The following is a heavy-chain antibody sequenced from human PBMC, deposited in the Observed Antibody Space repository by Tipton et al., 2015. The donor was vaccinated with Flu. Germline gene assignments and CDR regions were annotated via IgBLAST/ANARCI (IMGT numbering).Heavy chain of an antibody. V-gene: IGHV4-38-2*02. CDR2: IHRSGNG. CDR3: ARDPSLGMPDYFDS. J-gene: IGHJ4*02. CDR1: GDSIGYPYF. D-gene: IGHD2-2*01. Sequence: TLSLTCSVSGDSIGYPYFWGWIRQAPGKGLEWIGNIHRSGNGYYNPSLKSRVTMSVDSSKNQLSLRLTSVTAADTAVYYCARDPSLGMPDYFDSWGQGILVTASS.